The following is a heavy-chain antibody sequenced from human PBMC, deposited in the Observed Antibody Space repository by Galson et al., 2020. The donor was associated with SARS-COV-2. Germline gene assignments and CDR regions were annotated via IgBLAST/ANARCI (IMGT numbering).Heavy chain of an antibody. Sequence: GESLKISCAASGFTFTDYYMSWIRQAPGKGLEWVSSISSASNTIYYADSVKGRFTISRDNAKNSVYLQMNSLRAEDTAVYYCARLGGLWFGFGVPVNYWGQGTLVTVSS. CDR1: GFTFTDYY. CDR2: ISSASNTI. CDR3: ARLGGLWFGFGVPVNY. D-gene: IGHD3-10*01. V-gene: IGHV3-11*01. J-gene: IGHJ4*02.